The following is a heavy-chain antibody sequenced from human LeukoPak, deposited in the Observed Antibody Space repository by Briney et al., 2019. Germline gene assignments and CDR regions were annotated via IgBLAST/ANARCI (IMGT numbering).Heavy chain of an antibody. CDR3: AKDVAPDSGWDLDY. Sequence: GGSLRLSCAVSGLTFSTYSMTWVRQGPGKGLEWVSSIYNSGAKIFYADSAKGRFTISRDNSKNMLYLQMNCLRVEDTAVYYCAKDVAPDSGWDLDYWGQGTLVTVSS. CDR2: IYNSGAKI. CDR1: GLTFSTYS. J-gene: IGHJ4*02. V-gene: IGHV3-23*01. D-gene: IGHD6-19*01.